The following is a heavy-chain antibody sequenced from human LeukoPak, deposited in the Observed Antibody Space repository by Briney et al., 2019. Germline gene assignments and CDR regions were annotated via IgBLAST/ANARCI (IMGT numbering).Heavy chain of an antibody. D-gene: IGHD3-10*01. Sequence: GGSLRLSCAASGFTFSSYEMNWVRQAPGKGLEWVSYISSSGSTIYYADSVKGRFTISRDKAKNSLYLQMNSLRAEDTAVYYCARDTNDHHHSGYYGMDVWGKGTTVTVSS. CDR1: GFTFSSYE. CDR2: ISSSGSTI. V-gene: IGHV3-48*03. J-gene: IGHJ6*04. CDR3: ARDTNDHHHSGYYGMDV.